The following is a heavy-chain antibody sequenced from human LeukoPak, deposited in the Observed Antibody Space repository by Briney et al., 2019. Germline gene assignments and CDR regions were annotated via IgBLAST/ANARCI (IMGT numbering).Heavy chain of an antibody. D-gene: IGHD5-24*01. CDR3: ARGVATIFPSDY. CDR2: IIPIFGTA. J-gene: IGHJ4*02. Sequence: SVKVSCKASGYTFTSYAISWVRQAPGQGLEWMGGIIPIFGTANYAQKFQGRVTIAADKSTSTAYMELSSLRSEDTAVYYCARGVATIFPSDYWGQGTLVTVSS. V-gene: IGHV1-69*06. CDR1: GYTFTSYA.